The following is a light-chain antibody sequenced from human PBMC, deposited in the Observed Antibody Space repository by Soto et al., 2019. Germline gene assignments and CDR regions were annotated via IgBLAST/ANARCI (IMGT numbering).Light chain of an antibody. V-gene: IGKV1-5*01. Sequence: DIQMTQSPSTLSASVEDRVTITCRASQSISSWLAWYQQKPGKAPKLLIYDASSLESGVPSRFSGSGSGTEFTLTISSLQPDDFATYYCQQYNGFSSFGQGTKVEIK. J-gene: IGKJ1*01. CDR1: QSISSW. CDR3: QQYNGFSS. CDR2: DAS.